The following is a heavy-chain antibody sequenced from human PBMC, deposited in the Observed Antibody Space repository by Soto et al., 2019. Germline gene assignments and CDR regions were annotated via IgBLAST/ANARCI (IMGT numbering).Heavy chain of an antibody. D-gene: IGHD3-22*01. Sequence: PGGSLRLSCAASGFTFSSYAMSWVRQAPGKGLEWVSVISGSDDSTYYAESVMGRFTISRDNSKNTVYLQMNSLRAEDTAVYYCAKIESRFFYDSTGYYPFDYWGQGTLVTVSS. CDR3: AKIESRFFYDSTGYYPFDY. CDR2: ISGSDDST. CDR1: GFTFSSYA. J-gene: IGHJ4*02. V-gene: IGHV3-23*01.